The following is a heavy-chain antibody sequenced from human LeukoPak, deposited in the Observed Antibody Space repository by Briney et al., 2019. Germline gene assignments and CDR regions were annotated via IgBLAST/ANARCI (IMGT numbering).Heavy chain of an antibody. J-gene: IGHJ4*02. CDR1: GLGFGSFW. D-gene: IGHD4-23*01. Sequence: GGSLRLSCAASGLGFGSFWMSWVRQAPGKGLEWVANINQDGREKDYVDSVKGRFTISRDNSKNTLYLQMNSLRAEDTAVYYCARGTTVVAHWGQGTLVTVSS. CDR2: INQDGREK. V-gene: IGHV3-7*04. CDR3: ARGTTVVAH.